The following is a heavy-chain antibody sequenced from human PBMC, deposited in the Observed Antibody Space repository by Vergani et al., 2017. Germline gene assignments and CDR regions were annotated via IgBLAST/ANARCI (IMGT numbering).Heavy chain of an antibody. Sequence: EVQLVESGGGLFKPGGSLRRSCAASGFTFSSYSMNWVRQAPGKELEWVSSISSSSSVIYYADSVKGRFTISRDNAKNSLYRQMNSLRAEDAALYYCAKGHRGLNWENDAFDIWGQGTMVTVSS. CDR3: AKGHRGLNWENDAFDI. D-gene: IGHD7-27*01. V-gene: IGHV3-21*04. CDR1: GFTFSSYS. CDR2: ISSSSSVI. J-gene: IGHJ3*02.